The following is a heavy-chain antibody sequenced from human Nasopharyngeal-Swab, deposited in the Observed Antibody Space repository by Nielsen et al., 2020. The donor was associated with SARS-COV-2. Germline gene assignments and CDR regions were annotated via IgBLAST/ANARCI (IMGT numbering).Heavy chain of an antibody. Sequence: GESLKISCAASGFTFSDYYMSWIRQAPGKGLEWVSYISSSGSTIYYADSVKGRFTISRDNAKNSLYLQMNSLRAEDTAAYYCARDYPIIYYYDSSGYLALDVWGKGTTVTVSS. J-gene: IGHJ6*04. V-gene: IGHV3-11*01. D-gene: IGHD3-22*01. CDR2: ISSSGSTI. CDR3: ARDYPIIYYYDSSGYLALDV. CDR1: GFTFSDYY.